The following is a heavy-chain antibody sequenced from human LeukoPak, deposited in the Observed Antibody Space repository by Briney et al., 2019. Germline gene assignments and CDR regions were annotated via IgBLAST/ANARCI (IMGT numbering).Heavy chain of an antibody. CDR3: ARDRVVPAAISWQVWFDWFDP. Sequence: GASVKVSCKASGYTFTSYGISWVRQAPGQGLEWMGWISAYNGNTNYAQKLQGRVTMTTDTSTSTAYMELRSLRSDDTAVYYCARDRVVPAAISWQVWFDWFDPWGQGTLVTVSS. V-gene: IGHV1-18*01. J-gene: IGHJ5*02. CDR2: ISAYNGNT. D-gene: IGHD2-2*02. CDR1: GYTFTSYG.